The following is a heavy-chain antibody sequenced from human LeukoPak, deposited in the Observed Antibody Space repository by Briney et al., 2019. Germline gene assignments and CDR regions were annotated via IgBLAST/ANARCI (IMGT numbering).Heavy chain of an antibody. D-gene: IGHD1-7*01. V-gene: IGHV1-18*03. Sequence: ASVKVSCKTSGYTFTNYDINWVRQAPGQGLEWMGWIGTYNGHTNYAQKLQGRVTLTTDTSTSTAYMELSSLRSDDMAVYYCARMSNWKYQGFESWGQGTLVTVFS. CDR1: GYTFTNYD. CDR3: ARMSNWKYQGFES. J-gene: IGHJ4*02. CDR2: IGTYNGHT.